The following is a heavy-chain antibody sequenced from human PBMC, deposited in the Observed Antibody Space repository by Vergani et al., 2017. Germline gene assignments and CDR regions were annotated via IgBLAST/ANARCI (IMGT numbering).Heavy chain of an antibody. V-gene: IGHV3-49*04. CDR3: SRGRGYSFGYSDY. J-gene: IGHJ4*02. CDR1: GFSFGDYA. CDR2: IRNKAYGGTT. Sequence: EVQLVESGGGLVPPGRSLRLSCAASGFSFGDYAMTWVRQAPGKGLEWVAFIRNKAYGGTTEYAASVKGRFTISRDDSKRLAYLQLSGLKTEDTAVYFCSRGRGYSFGYSDYWGQGTLDTDSS. D-gene: IGHD5-18*01.